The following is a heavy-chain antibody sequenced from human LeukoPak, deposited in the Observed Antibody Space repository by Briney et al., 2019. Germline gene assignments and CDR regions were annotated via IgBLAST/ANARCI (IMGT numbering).Heavy chain of an antibody. CDR2: IFYDGST. J-gene: IGHJ6*03. V-gene: IGHV4-4*02. Sequence: PSETLSLTCAVSGDSINNNKWWSWVRQPPGKELEWIGEIFYDGSTNYNPSLKSRVTISVDRSKNQFSLKLSSVTAADTAVYYCARDQGGYYMDVWGKGTTVTVSS. CDR3: ARDQGGYYMDV. CDR1: GDSINNNKW.